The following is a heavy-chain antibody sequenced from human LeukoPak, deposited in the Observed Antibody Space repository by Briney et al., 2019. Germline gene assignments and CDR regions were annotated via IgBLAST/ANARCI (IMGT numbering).Heavy chain of an antibody. J-gene: IGHJ4*02. D-gene: IGHD3-22*01. V-gene: IGHV1-18*01. CDR2: INAYNGNT. Sequence: ASVKVSCKASGYTFTSYDINWVRQAPGQGLEWMGWINAYNGNTNYAQNLQGRVTMTTDTSTSTAYMELRSLRSDDTAVYYCARDCGADSSTYSYYFDYWGQGTLVTVSS. CDR1: GYTFTSYD. CDR3: ARDCGADSSTYSYYFDY.